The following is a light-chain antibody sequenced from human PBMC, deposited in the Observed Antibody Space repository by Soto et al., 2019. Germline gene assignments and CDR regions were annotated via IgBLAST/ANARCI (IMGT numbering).Light chain of an antibody. V-gene: IGKV3-20*01. CDR2: DAS. CDR3: LQYGNSPRT. CDR1: QTISSRS. J-gene: IGKJ1*01. Sequence: EIVLTQSPGTLSLSPGERATLSCRASQTISSRSLAWYQQKPGQAPRLLIFDASSRATGIPDRFSGGGSGTDFTLTISRLEPEDFAVYYCLQYGNSPRTFGQGTKVDIK.